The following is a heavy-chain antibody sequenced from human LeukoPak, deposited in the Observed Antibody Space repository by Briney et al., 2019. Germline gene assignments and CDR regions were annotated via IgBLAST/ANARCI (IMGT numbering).Heavy chain of an antibody. J-gene: IGHJ4*02. CDR2: IDWDDDE. CDR1: GFSLITSGMC. CDR3: ARYRTTGTTFDY. D-gene: IGHD4-17*01. Sequence: SGPALVKPTEILTLTCTFSGFSLITSGMCVAWIRQPPGKALEWLARIDWDDDEFYSTSLQTRLTISKDTSKNQVVLAMTNMGPLDTATYFCARYRTTGTTFDYWGQGTLVTVSS. V-gene: IGHV2-70*17.